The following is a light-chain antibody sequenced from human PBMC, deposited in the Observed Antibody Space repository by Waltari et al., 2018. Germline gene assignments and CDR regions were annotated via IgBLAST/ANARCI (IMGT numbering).Light chain of an antibody. Sequence: EIVVTQSPDTLFVFAGERATLSCRASQSIRSNLAWYQHKPGQAPMLLIYAASTRATGIPARFSGSGSGTEFTLTISSLQSEDFAVYFCQQYDNWLGTFGPGTKVEIK. CDR1: QSIRSN. CDR3: QQYDNWLGT. CDR2: AAS. V-gene: IGKV3-15*01. J-gene: IGKJ1*01.